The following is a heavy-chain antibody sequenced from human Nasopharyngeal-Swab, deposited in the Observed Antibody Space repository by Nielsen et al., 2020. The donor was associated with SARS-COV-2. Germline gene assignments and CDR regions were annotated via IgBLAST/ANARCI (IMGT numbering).Heavy chain of an antibody. J-gene: IGHJ3*01. Sequence: SQTPSLTPAIPGDCVSTDIAACSCTRQPPTRGLEWLGRTVYRSKWNDDNATSLSAPLTVSPDTAKNQFSLPRNYVTPDDTAVYYCARIQQQLPGIVWGQGTMVIVSS. CDR1: GDCVSTDIAA. CDR2: TVYRSKWND. D-gene: IGHD6-13*01. CDR3: ARIQQQLPGIV. V-gene: IGHV6-1*01.